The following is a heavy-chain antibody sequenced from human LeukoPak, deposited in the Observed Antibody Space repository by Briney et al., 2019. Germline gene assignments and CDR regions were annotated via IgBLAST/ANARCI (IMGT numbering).Heavy chain of an antibody. J-gene: IGHJ5*02. V-gene: IGHV4-59*08. Sequence: SQTLSLTCTVSGGSISSYYWSWIRQPPGKGLEWIGYIYYSGSTNYNPSLKSRVTISVDTSKNQFSLKLSSVTAADTAVYYCARLTVPPYDFWSGYSMFDPWGQGTLVTVSS. CDR2: IYYSGST. CDR3: ARLTVPPYDFWSGYSMFDP. D-gene: IGHD3-3*01. CDR1: GGSISSYY.